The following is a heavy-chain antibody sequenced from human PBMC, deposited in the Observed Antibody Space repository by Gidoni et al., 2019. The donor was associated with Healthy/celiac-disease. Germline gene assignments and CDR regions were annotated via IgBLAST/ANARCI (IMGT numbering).Heavy chain of an antibody. Sequence: QVQLVESGGGLVKPGGSLRLSCAASGFPFIDYYMSWIRQAPGKGLEWVSDSSSSSSYTNYADSVKGRFTISRDNAKNSLYLQMNSLRAEDTAVYYCARVLVVRKDAFDIWGQGTMVTVSS. CDR2: SSSSSSYT. D-gene: IGHD2-2*01. J-gene: IGHJ3*02. CDR1: GFPFIDYY. CDR3: ARVLVVRKDAFDI. V-gene: IGHV3-11*05.